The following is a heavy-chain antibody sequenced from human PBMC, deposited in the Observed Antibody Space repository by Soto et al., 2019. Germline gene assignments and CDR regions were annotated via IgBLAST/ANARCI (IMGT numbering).Heavy chain of an antibody. CDR3: ARDSGYCSGGSCYGYYYYGMDV. V-gene: IGHV3-21*01. Sequence: GGSLRLSCAASGFTLTSYSMNWVRQAPGKGLEWVSSISSSSSHIYYADSVKGRFTISRDNSKNTLYLQMNSLRAEDTAVYYCARDSGYCSGGSCYGYYYYGMDVWGQGTTVTVSS. D-gene: IGHD2-15*01. CDR1: GFTLTSYS. CDR2: ISSSSSHI. J-gene: IGHJ6*02.